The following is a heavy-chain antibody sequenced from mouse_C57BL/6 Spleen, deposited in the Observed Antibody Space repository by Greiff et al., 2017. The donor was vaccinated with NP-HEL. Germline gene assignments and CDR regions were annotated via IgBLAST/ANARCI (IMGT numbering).Heavy chain of an antibody. J-gene: IGHJ1*03. CDR1: GYAFSSYW. V-gene: IGHV1-80*01. CDR2: IYPGDGDT. Sequence: QVHVKQSGAELVKPGASVKISCKASGYAFSSYWMNWVKQRPGKGLEWIGQIYPGDGDTNYNGKFKGKATLTADKSSSTAYMQLSSLTSEDSAVYFCATNWDVGYFDVWGTGTTVTVSS. CDR3: ATNWDVGYFDV. D-gene: IGHD4-1*02.